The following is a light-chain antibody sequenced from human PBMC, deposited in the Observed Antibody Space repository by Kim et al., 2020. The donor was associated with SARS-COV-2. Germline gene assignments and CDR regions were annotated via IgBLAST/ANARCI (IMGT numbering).Light chain of an antibody. CDR1: QSVSSQ. V-gene: IGKV3-11*01. J-gene: IGKJ2*01. CDR3: QQRTSSYT. CDR2: DAS. Sequence: EIVLTQSPATLSLSPGERATLSCRARQSVSSQLAWYQQRPGQAPRLLIFDASNRATGIPARFSGSGSGTDFTLTISSLAPEDFAVYYCQQRTSSYTFGQGTKLEI.